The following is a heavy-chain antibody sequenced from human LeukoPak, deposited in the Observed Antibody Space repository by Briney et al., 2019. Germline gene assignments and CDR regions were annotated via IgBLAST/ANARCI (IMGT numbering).Heavy chain of an antibody. CDR1: GFTFSTYS. V-gene: IGHV3-21*01. Sequence: AGGSLRLSCAASGFTFSTYSMNWVRQAPGRGLEWVSSITTSTTVPHIFYADSVTGRFTISRDNADNSLFLQMNSLRAEDTAVYYCARALGDQPDCYYGMDVWGQGTTVTVSS. J-gene: IGHJ6*02. D-gene: IGHD2-2*01. CDR2: ITTSTTVPHI. CDR3: ARALGDQPDCYYGMDV.